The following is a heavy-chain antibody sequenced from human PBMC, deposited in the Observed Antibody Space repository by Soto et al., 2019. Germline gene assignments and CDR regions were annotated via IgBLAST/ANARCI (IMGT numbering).Heavy chain of an antibody. CDR3: ARAFDVDMVATSLDC. V-gene: IGHV4-30-4*01. CDR1: GGSINSGDYF. Sequence: SETLSLTCTVSGGSINSGDYFWSWIRQPPGKGLEWIGFIFHSGATSYNPSLKSRLSISMDTSKNQFSLKVSSVNAADTAVYYCARAFDVDMVATSLDCWGQGTLVTVSS. D-gene: IGHD5-12*01. J-gene: IGHJ4*02. CDR2: IFHSGAT.